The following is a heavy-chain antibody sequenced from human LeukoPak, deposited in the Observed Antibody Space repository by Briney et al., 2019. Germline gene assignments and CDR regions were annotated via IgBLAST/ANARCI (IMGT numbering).Heavy chain of an antibody. CDR2: FDPEDGET. D-gene: IGHD2-15*01. J-gene: IGHJ6*02. CDR1: GYTLTELS. V-gene: IGHV1-24*01. Sequence: ASVNVSCKVSGYTLTELSMHWVRQAPGKGLEWMGGFDPEDGETIYAQKFQGRVTMTEDTSTDTAYMELSSLRSEDTAVYYCATTRHCSGGSCPPGYYGMDVWGQGTTVTVSS. CDR3: ATTRHCSGGSCPPGYYGMDV.